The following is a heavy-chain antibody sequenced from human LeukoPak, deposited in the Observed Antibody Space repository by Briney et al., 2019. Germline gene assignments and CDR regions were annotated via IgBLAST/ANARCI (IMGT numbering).Heavy chain of an antibody. J-gene: IGHJ4*02. CDR1: GYSISSGYY. V-gene: IGHV4-38-2*02. D-gene: IGHD3-16*02. Sequence: PSETLSLTCTVSGYSISSGYYWGWIRQPPGKGLEWIGSIYHSGSTYYNPSLKSRVTISVDTSKNQFSLKLSSVTAADTAVYYCARGGSYRSFDYWGQGTLVTVSS. CDR2: IYHSGST. CDR3: ARGGSYRSFDY.